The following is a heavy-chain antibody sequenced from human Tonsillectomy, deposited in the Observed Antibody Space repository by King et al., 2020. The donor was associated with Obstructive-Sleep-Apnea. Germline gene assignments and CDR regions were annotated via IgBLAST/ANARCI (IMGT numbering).Heavy chain of an antibody. CDR3: VRESTGVTPGS. J-gene: IGHJ5*02. CDR1: TFSLSSYW. V-gene: IGHV3-7*01. Sequence: VQLVESGGGLVQPGGSLRLSCAASTFSLSSYWMDWVRQAPGKGLEWVANINQDGSDINYVDSVKGRFTISRDSVKNSLYLQMNSLRAEDTAVYYCVRESTGVTPGSWGQGTLVIVSS. CDR2: INQDGSDI. D-gene: IGHD4-23*01.